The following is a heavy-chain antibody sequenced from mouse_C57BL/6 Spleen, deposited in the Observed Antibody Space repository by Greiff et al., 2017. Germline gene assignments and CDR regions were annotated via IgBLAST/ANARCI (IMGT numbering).Heavy chain of an antibody. CDR1: GFTFSSYG. CDR2: ISSGGSYT. J-gene: IGHJ2*01. D-gene: IGHD1-1*01. V-gene: IGHV5-6*02. Sequence: EVKVVESGGDLVKPGGSLKLSCAASGFTFSSYGMSWVRQTPDKRLEWVATISSGGSYTYYPDSVKGRFTISRDNAKNTLYLQMSSLKSEDTAMYYCARRGTTVVGFDYWGQGTTLTVSS. CDR3: ARRGTTVVGFDY.